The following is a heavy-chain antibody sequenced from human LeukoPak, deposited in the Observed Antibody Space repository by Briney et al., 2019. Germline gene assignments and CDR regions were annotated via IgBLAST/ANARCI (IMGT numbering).Heavy chain of an antibody. CDR1: GFTFSSYA. CDR3: EVAAAGTFDY. D-gene: IGHD6-13*01. J-gene: IGHJ4*02. Sequence: GRSLRLSCAASGFTFSSYAMHWVRQAPGKGLEWVAVISYDGSNKYYADSVKGRFTISRDNSKNTLYLQMNSLRAEDTAVYYCEVAAAGTFDYWGQGTLVTVSS. V-gene: IGHV3-30-3*01. CDR2: ISYDGSNK.